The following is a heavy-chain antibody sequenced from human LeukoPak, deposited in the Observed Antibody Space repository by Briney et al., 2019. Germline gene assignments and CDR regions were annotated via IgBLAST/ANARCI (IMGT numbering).Heavy chain of an antibody. J-gene: IGHJ4*02. D-gene: IGHD3-10*01. V-gene: IGHV4-39*07. CDR2: IYYSGNA. CDR1: GGSISSSDYY. CDR3: ARDAKYYYGSRTYFFFEY. Sequence: SETLSLTCSVSGGSISSSDYYWAWIRQPPGTGLEWLGNIYYSGNAYYNSSLKSRVTMSIDTSKNQFSLKLNSVTAADTAIYYCARDAKYYYGSRTYFFFEYWGQGTPLSVSS.